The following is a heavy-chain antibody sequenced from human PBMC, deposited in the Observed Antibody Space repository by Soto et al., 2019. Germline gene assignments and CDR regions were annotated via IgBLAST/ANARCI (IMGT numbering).Heavy chain of an antibody. CDR3: AKGRDNWNDPGEFDY. CDR2: ISGSGGST. D-gene: IGHD1-20*01. CDR1: GFTFSSYA. J-gene: IGHJ4*02. Sequence: EVQLLESEGGLVQPGGSLRLSCAASGFTFSSYAMSWVRQAPGKGLEWVSAISGSGGSTYYADSVKGRFTISRDNSKNTLYLQMNSLRAEDTAVYYCAKGRDNWNDPGEFDYWGQGTLVTVSS. V-gene: IGHV3-23*01.